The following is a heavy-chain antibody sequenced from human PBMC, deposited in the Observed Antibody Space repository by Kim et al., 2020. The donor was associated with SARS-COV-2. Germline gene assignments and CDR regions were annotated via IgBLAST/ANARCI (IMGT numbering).Heavy chain of an antibody. Sequence: GGSLRLSCAASGFTFSGYWMHWVRQAPGKGLVWVSRINSDGSTTSYADSVKGRFTISRDNPKNTLYLQMNSLRAEDTAVYYCARVRWEGGGVFDYWGQGTLVTVSS. CDR2: INSDGSTT. J-gene: IGHJ4*02. D-gene: IGHD1-26*01. CDR3: ARVRWEGGGVFDY. V-gene: IGHV3-74*01. CDR1: GFTFSGYW.